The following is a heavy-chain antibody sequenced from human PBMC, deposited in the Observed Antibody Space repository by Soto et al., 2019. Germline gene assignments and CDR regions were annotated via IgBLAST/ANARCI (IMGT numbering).Heavy chain of an antibody. J-gene: IGHJ5*02. Sequence: PGGSLRLSCAASGFTFSSYAMSWVRQAPGKGLEWVSAISGSGGSKYYADSVKGRFTISRDNSKNKLYLQMNSLRAEDTAVYYCSKGRSRVVPAATGGFDPWGQGTLVTVSS. V-gene: IGHV3-23*01. D-gene: IGHD2-2*01. CDR2: ISGSGGSK. CDR1: GFTFSSYA. CDR3: SKGRSRVVPAATGGFDP.